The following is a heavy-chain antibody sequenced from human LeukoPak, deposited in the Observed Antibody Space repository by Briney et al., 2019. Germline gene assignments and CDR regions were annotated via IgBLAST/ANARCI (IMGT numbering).Heavy chain of an antibody. D-gene: IGHD5-18*01. CDR1: GGSISSYY. Sequence: SETLSLTCTVSGGSISSYYWSWIRQPPGKGLEWIGYIYYSGSTNYKPSLKSRVTISVDTSKNQFSLKLSSVTAADTAVYYCARRRRYSLDNWFDPWGQGTLVTVSS. CDR2: IYYSGST. J-gene: IGHJ5*02. V-gene: IGHV4-59*12. CDR3: ARRRRYSLDNWFDP.